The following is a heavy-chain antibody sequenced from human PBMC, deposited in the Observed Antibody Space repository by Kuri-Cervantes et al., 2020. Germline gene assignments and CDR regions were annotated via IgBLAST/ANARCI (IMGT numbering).Heavy chain of an antibody. Sequence: GGSLRLSCAPSGFIFSSFVMSWVRLAPGRGLEWVSTLTASHAGTYYADTVKGRFTISGDNSKNTLFLQMDSLRPEDMAVYYCARGVTGSPIDYWGRGTLVTVSS. CDR2: LTASHAGT. D-gene: IGHD2-2*01. CDR3: ARGVTGSPIDY. J-gene: IGHJ4*02. V-gene: IGHV3-23*01. CDR1: GFIFSSFV.